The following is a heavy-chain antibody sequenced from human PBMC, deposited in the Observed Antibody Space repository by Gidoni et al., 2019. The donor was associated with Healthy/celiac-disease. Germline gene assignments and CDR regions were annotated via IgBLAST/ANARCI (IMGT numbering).Heavy chain of an antibody. D-gene: IGHD3-16*02. CDR3: ARHYSLGAHQYYDYVWGSYRYPDWFDP. Sequence: QVQLQESGPGLVKPSETLSLTCTVSGGSISRYYWSWIRQPPGKGLEWIGYSYYSGSTNYNPSLKSRVTISVDTSKNQFSLKLSSVTAADTAVYYCARHYSLGAHQYYDYVWGSYRYPDWFDPWGQGTLVTVSS. CDR2: SYYSGST. V-gene: IGHV4-59*08. J-gene: IGHJ5*02. CDR1: GGSISRYY.